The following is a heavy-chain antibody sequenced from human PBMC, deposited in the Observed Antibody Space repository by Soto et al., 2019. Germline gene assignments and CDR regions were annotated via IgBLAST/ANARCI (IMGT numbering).Heavy chain of an antibody. CDR2: INHSGST. D-gene: IGHD6-13*01. Sequence: LSLTCAVYGGSFSGYYWSWIRQPPGKGLEWIGEINHSGSTNYNPSLKSRVTISVDTSKNQFSLKLSSVTAADTAVYYCARGSSARDYWGQGTLVTVSS. CDR1: GGSFSGYY. V-gene: IGHV4-34*01. J-gene: IGHJ4*02. CDR3: ARGSSARDY.